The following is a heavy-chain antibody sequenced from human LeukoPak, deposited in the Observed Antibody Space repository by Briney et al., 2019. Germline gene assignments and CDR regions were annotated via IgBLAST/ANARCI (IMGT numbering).Heavy chain of an antibody. J-gene: IGHJ5*02. Sequence: SETLSLTCTVSGGSISSYYWSWIRQPPGKGLEWIGYIYYSGSTNYNPSLKSRVTISVDTSKNQFSLELSSVTAADTAVYYCARESCSGGSCYSGESRRFDPWGQGTLVTVSS. D-gene: IGHD2-15*01. CDR1: GGSISSYY. CDR2: IYYSGST. CDR3: ARESCSGGSCYSGESRRFDP. V-gene: IGHV4-59*01.